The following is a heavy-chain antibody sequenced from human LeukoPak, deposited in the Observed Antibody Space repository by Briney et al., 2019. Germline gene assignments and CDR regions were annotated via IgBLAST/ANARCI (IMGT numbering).Heavy chain of an antibody. Sequence: GGSLRLSCAVPGFTFRSYGMNWVRQAPGKGLEWVSSISSGSSYIYYADSVKGRLTISRDNAKNSLHLRMNSLRADDTAVYYCARVGAKGGWYFDLWGRGTLVTVSS. V-gene: IGHV3-21*01. J-gene: IGHJ2*01. CDR1: GFTFRSYG. D-gene: IGHD3-10*01. CDR2: ISSGSSYI. CDR3: ARVGAKGGWYFDL.